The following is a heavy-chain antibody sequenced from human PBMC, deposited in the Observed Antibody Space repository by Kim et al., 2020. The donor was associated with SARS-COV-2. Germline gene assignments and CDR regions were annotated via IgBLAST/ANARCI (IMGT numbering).Heavy chain of an antibody. CDR3: ARGIRVDTAMVDHYYYYSMDV. V-gene: IGHV3-30*04. J-gene: IGHJ6*02. D-gene: IGHD5-18*01. CDR2: ISYDGSNK. CDR1: GFTFSSYA. Sequence: GGSLRLSCAASGFTFSSYAMHWVRQAPGKGLEWVAVISYDGSNKYYADSVKGRFTISRDNYKNTLYLQMNSLRAEDTAVYYCARGIRVDTAMVDHYYYYSMDVWGQGTTVTVSS.